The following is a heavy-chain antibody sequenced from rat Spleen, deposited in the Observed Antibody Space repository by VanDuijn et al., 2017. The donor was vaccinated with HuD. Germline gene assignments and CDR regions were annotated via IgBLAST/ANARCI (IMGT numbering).Heavy chain of an antibody. J-gene: IGHJ2*01. CDR1: GFTFSRYW. D-gene: IGHD1-7*01. Sequence: EVQLAETGGGLVQPGRSLKLSCVASGFTFSRYWMYWVRQAPGKGLEWVSSISNDGGTTYYPDSVKGRFTISRDNAEKTVYLQMNSLRSEDTATYYCAVAGYGYWGHGVMVTVSS. V-gene: IGHV5-58*01. CDR2: ISNDGGTT. CDR3: AVAGYGY.